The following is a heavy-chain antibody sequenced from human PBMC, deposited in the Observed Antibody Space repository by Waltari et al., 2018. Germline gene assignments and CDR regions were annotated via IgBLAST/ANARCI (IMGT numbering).Heavy chain of an antibody. Sequence: QVQLVQSGAEVKKPGSSVKVSCKASGGTFSSYAISRVRQAPGQGLEWMGGVIPLFRTANYARNFQGRVTIPADDSTSTAYMELSSLRSEDTAVYYCARVGEADGGIPLDYWGQGTLVTVSS. CDR1: GGTFSSYA. CDR3: ARVGEADGGIPLDY. V-gene: IGHV1-69*01. J-gene: IGHJ4*02. D-gene: IGHD2-15*01. CDR2: VIPLFRTA.